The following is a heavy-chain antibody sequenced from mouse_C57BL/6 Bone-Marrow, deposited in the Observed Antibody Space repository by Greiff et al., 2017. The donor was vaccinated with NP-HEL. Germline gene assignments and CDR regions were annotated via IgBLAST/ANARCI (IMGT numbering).Heavy chain of an antibody. CDR3: TTWSNYPWFAY. V-gene: IGHV14-1*01. D-gene: IGHD2-5*01. CDR2: IDPEDGDT. J-gene: IGHJ3*01. CDR1: GFNIKDYY. Sequence: EVKLQQSGAELVRPGASVKLSCTASGFNIKDYYMHWVKQRPEQGLEWIGRIDPEDGDTEYAPKFQGKATMTADTSSNTAYLQLSSLTSEDTAVYYCTTWSNYPWFAYWGQGTLVTVSA.